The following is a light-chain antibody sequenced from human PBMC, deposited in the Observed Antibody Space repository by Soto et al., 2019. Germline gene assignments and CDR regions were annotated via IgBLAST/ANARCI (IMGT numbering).Light chain of an antibody. J-gene: IGLJ1*01. Sequence: QSALTQPPSVSAAPGQKVTISCSGSSSNIGSNYVSWYQQLPGTAPKLLIYENNKRPSGIPDRFSGSKSGTSATLGITGHQTGDEADYYCGTWDSTDYVFGTGTKVTVL. V-gene: IGLV1-51*02. CDR2: ENN. CDR3: GTWDSTDYV. CDR1: SSNIGSNY.